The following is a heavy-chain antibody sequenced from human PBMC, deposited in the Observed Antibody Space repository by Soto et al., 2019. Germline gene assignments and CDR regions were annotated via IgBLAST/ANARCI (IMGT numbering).Heavy chain of an antibody. J-gene: IGHJ5*02. D-gene: IGHD3-9*01. CDR2: INSDSSYI. CDR1: GFTFSRHS. CDR3: ARKPFTTDWTTLYDWFDP. Sequence: EVQLVESGGGLVKPGGSLRLSCAASGFTFSRHSMNWVRQAPGMGLEWVSSINSDSSYIYYADSVKGRFTISSDNAKNSXXLHMDILRAEDTAMYYCARKPFTTDWTTLYDWFDPWGRGTLVTVSS. V-gene: IGHV3-21*02.